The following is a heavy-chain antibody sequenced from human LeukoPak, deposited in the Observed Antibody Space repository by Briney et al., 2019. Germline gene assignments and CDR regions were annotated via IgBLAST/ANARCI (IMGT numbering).Heavy chain of an antibody. CDR3: ARPGSPAALDY. D-gene: IGHD2-2*01. CDR1: GYTFTSYG. V-gene: IGHV1-18*01. CDR2: ISAYNGNT. Sequence: ASVKVSCKASGYTFTSYGISWVRQAPGQGLEWMGWISAYNGNTNYAQKLQGRVTMTRDTSTSTVYMELSSLRSEDTAVYYCARPGSPAALDYWGQGTLVTVSS. J-gene: IGHJ4*02.